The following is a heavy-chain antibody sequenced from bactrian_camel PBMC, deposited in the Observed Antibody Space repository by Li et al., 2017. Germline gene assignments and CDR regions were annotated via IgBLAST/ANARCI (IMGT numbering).Heavy chain of an antibody. Sequence: QLVESGGASVQAGESLRLSCTVSGSSGHCMGWFRQAPGKEREGLAAIYIGDGTTYYADSVKGRFTISQDNAKNTVYLQMNSLKPEDTALYYCVRDPTGAAHLSDYWGQGTQVTVS. CDR1: GSSGHC. D-gene: IGHD1*01. V-gene: IGHV3S25*01. CDR3: VRDPTGAAHLSDY. CDR2: IYIGDGTT. J-gene: IGHJ4*01.